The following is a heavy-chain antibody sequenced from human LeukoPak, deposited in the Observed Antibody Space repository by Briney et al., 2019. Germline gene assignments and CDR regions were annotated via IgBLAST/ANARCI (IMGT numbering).Heavy chain of an antibody. D-gene: IGHD1-26*01. J-gene: IGHJ4*02. CDR2: MNPNSGNT. CDR1: GYTFTSYD. V-gene: IGHV1-8*01. Sequence: ASVKVSCKASGYTFTSYDINWVRQATGQGLEWMGWMNPNSGNTGYAQKFQGRVTMTRNTSISTAYMEPSSLRSEDTAVYYCARVPSGSYGYPFDYWGQGTLVTVSS. CDR3: ARVPSGSYGYPFDY.